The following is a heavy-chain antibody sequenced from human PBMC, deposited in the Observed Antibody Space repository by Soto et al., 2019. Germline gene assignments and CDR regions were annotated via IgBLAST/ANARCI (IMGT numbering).Heavy chain of an antibody. D-gene: IGHD7-27*01. CDR2: ISSSSSYK. CDR3: GRGVSGDDISWYFDL. J-gene: IGHJ2*01. V-gene: IGHV3-11*05. Sequence: QVQLVESGGGLVKPGGSLRLSCAASGFTFSDYYMSWIRQAPGKGLEWVSYISSSSSYKNYADSVKGRFTISRDNAKNSLYLQMNSLRAEDTAVYYCGRGVSGDDISWYFDLWGRGTLVTVSS. CDR1: GFTFSDYY.